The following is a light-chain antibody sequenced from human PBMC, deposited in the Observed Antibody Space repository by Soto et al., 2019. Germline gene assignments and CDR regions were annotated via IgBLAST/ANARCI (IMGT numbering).Light chain of an antibody. CDR1: SDSVSPNYY. CDR3: VLYMGSGIWV. Sequence: QTVVTQEPSFSVSPGGTVTLTCGLSSDSVSPNYYPSWYQQTPGQAPRTLIYNTNTRSSGVPDRFSGSILGNRAALTITGAQADYESDYYCVLYMGSGIWVFGGGTKLTVL. V-gene: IGLV8-61*01. CDR2: NTN. J-gene: IGLJ3*02.